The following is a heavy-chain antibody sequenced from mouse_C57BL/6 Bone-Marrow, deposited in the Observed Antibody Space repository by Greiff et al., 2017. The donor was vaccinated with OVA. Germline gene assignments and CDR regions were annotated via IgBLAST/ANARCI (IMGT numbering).Heavy chain of an antibody. CDR3: ARSGLWSYWYFDV. Sequence: QVQLQQSGAELVRPGASVKLSCKASGYTFTDYYINWVKQRPGQGLEWIARIYPGSGNTYYNEKLKGKATLTADKSSSTAYMQLSSLTSEDSAVYFCARSGLWSYWYFDVWGTGTTVTVSS. J-gene: IGHJ1*03. D-gene: IGHD1-1*02. V-gene: IGHV1-76*01. CDR1: GYTFTDYY. CDR2: IYPGSGNT.